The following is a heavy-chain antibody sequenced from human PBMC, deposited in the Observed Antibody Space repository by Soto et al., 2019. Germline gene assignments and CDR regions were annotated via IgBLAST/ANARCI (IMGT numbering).Heavy chain of an antibody. CDR1: GFTFSSYG. J-gene: IGHJ4*02. V-gene: IGHV3-33*01. Sequence: QVQLVESGVGVVRPGRSLRLCCAASGFTFSSYGMHWVRQAPGKGLEWVAVIWYDGSNKYYADSVKGRFTISRDNSKNKLYLQMNSLRAEDTAVYYCAIAYAIVGAQTLDYWGQGTLVTVSS. D-gene: IGHD1-26*01. CDR3: AIAYAIVGAQTLDY. CDR2: IWYDGSNK.